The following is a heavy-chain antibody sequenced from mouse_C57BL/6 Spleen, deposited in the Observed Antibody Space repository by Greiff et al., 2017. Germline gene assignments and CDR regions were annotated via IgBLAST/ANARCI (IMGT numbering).Heavy chain of an antibody. D-gene: IGHD3-3*01. Sequence: QVQLKQPGTELVKPGASVKLSCKASGYTFTSYWMHWVKQRPGQGLEWIGNINPSNGGTNYNEKFKSKATLTVDKSSSTAYMQLSSLTSEDSAVYYCARSLGGLYYFDYWGQGTTLTVSS. J-gene: IGHJ2*01. V-gene: IGHV1-53*01. CDR1: GYTFTSYW. CDR3: ARSLGGLYYFDY. CDR2: INPSNGGT.